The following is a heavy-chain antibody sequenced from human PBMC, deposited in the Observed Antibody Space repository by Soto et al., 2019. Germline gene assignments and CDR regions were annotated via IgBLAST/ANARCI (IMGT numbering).Heavy chain of an antibody. V-gene: IGHV4-34*01. Sequence: SETVSLTCAVYGGCFSGYYWSWIRQPPGKGLEWIGEINHSGSTNYNPSLKSRVTISVDTSKNQFSLKLSSVTAADTAVYYCARGRDGTNGQELLNWFDPWGQGTLVTVSS. J-gene: IGHJ5*02. CDR1: GGCFSGYY. D-gene: IGHD2-8*01. CDR2: INHSGST. CDR3: ARGRDGTNGQELLNWFDP.